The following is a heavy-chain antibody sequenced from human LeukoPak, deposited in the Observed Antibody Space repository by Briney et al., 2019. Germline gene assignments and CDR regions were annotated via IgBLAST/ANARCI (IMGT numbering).Heavy chain of an antibody. Sequence: GGSLRLSCAASGFTFSDYYMSWIRQAPGKGLEWVSYISSSGSTIYYADSVKGRFTISRDNAKNSLYLQMNSLRAEDTAVYYCARAVPAAIFRTGAYYFDYWGQGTLVTVSS. CDR1: GFTFSDYY. J-gene: IGHJ4*02. CDR2: ISSSGSTI. D-gene: IGHD2-2*02. CDR3: ARAVPAAIFRTGAYYFDY. V-gene: IGHV3-11*01.